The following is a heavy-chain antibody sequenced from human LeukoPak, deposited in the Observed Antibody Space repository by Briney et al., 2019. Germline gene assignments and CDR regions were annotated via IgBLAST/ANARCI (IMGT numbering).Heavy chain of an antibody. CDR1: GFTLSRYA. CDR3: FTGSAYYYDS. Sequence: GRSLRLSCAASGFTLSRYAMHWVRQAPGKGLEWVAVTSPDGNEKYYADSVKGRFTISRDNSKNTVFLQMNSLSTEDTAVYSCFTGSAYYYDSWGQGTLVTVSS. D-gene: IGHD3-22*01. V-gene: IGHV3-30*01. CDR2: TSPDGNEK. J-gene: IGHJ5*01.